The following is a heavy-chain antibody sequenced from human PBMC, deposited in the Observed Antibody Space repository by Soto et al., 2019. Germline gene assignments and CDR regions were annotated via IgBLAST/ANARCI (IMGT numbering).Heavy chain of an antibody. CDR3: AKGYCSSTSCYYPGIVYYYYGMDV. CDR2: ISGSGGYT. CDR1: GFTFSSYA. J-gene: IGHJ6*02. V-gene: IGHV3-23*01. D-gene: IGHD2-2*01. Sequence: GGSLRLSCAASGFTFSSYAMSWVRQAPGKGLEWVSTISGSGGYTYYADSVKGRFTISRDNSKNTLYLQMNSLRAEDTAVYYCAKGYCSSTSCYYPGIVYYYYGMDVWGQGTTVTVSS.